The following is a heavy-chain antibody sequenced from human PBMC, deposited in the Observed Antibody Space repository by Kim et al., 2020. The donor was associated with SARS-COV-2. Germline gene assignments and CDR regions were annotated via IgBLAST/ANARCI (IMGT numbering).Heavy chain of an antibody. CDR3: ARGDGDYHLSPSYYYYGMDV. Sequence: ASVKVSCKASGYTFTSYGISWVRQAPGQGLEWMGWISAYNGNTNYAQKLQGRVTMTRDTSTSTAYMELRSLRSDDTAVYYCARGDGDYHLSPSYYYYGMDVWGQGTTVTVSS. V-gene: IGHV1-18*01. CDR2: ISAYNGNT. J-gene: IGHJ6*02. CDR1: GYTFTSYG. D-gene: IGHD4-17*01.